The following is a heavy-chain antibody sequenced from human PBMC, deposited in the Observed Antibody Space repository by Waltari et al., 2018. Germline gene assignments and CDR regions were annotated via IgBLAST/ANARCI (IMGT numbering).Heavy chain of an antibody. Sequence: QVQLQESGPGLVKPSETLSLTCAVSGYSISSGYYWGWIRQPPGKGLEWIGSIYHSGSTYYNPSLKSRVTISVDTSKNQFSLKLSSVTAADTAVYYCARAGSSGWNDAFDIWGQGTMVTVSS. V-gene: IGHV4-38-2*01. CDR3: ARAGSSGWNDAFDI. CDR1: GYSISSGYY. J-gene: IGHJ3*02. CDR2: IYHSGST. D-gene: IGHD6-19*01.